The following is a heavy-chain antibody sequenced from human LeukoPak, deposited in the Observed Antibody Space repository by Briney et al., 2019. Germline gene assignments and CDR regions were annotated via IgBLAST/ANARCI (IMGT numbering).Heavy chain of an antibody. J-gene: IGHJ3*02. CDR2: IRYDGNNK. CDR1: GFTFSGYG. Sequence: GGSLRLSCAASGFTFSGYGMYWVRQAPGKGLEWVAFIRYDGNNKYYADSVKGRFTISRDNSKNTLYLQMNSLRPEDTAVYYCAKDVGKYSSSWSTPFDAFDTWGQGTMVTVSS. V-gene: IGHV3-30*02. D-gene: IGHD6-13*01. CDR3: AKDVGKYSSSWSTPFDAFDT.